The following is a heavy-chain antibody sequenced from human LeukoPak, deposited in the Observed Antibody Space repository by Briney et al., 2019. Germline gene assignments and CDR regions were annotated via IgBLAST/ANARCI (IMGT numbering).Heavy chain of an antibody. V-gene: IGHV3-7*01. J-gene: IGHJ4*02. CDR1: GFTFSSYS. D-gene: IGHD3-10*01. Sequence: GGSLRLSCAASGFTFSSYSMNWVRQAPGKGLEWVANIKQDGSEKYYVDSVKGRFTISRDNAKNSLYLQMNSLRAEDTAVYYCARGDRGVLDYWGQGTLVTVSS. CDR3: ARGDRGVLDY. CDR2: IKQDGSEK.